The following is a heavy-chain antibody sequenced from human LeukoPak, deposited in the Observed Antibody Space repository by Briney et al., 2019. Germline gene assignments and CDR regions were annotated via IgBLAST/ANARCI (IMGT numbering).Heavy chain of an antibody. Sequence: GGSLRLSCAASGFTFSNYGMHWVRQAPGKGLEWVAVISYDGSSEYYADSVKGRFTISRDNAKNSLYLQMNSLRAEDTAVYYCARSNTMVRGAHWEYFDYWGQGTLVTVSS. CDR1: GFTFSNYG. D-gene: IGHD3-10*01. CDR3: ARSNTMVRGAHWEYFDY. CDR2: ISYDGSSE. J-gene: IGHJ4*02. V-gene: IGHV3-33*08.